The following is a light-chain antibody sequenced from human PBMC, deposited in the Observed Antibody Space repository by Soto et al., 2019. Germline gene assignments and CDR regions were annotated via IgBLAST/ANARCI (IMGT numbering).Light chain of an antibody. J-gene: IGKJ5*01. CDR2: AAS. V-gene: IGKV1-39*01. CDR3: QQYYDLPIT. Sequence: DIQMTQSPSSLSASVGDRVTITCRASQSISSYLNWYQQKPGKAPKLLIYAASSLQSGVPSRFSGSGSGTDFTLTIGSLQPEDIATYYCQQYYDLPITFGQGTRLENK. CDR1: QSISSY.